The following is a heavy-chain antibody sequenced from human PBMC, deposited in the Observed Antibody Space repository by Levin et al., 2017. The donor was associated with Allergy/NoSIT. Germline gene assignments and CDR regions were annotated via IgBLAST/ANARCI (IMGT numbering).Heavy chain of an antibody. CDR2: ISGSGSST. D-gene: IGHD2/OR15-2a*01. Sequence: GGSLRLSCAASEFTFSSYAMSWVRQAPGKGLEWVSAISGSGSSTYYADSVKGRFTISRDNSKNTLYLQMNSLRAEDTAVYFCAKDSSTLRVIFSSAFDIWGQGTMVTVSS. CDR1: EFTFSSYA. J-gene: IGHJ3*02. V-gene: IGHV3-23*01. CDR3: AKDSSTLRVIFSSAFDI.